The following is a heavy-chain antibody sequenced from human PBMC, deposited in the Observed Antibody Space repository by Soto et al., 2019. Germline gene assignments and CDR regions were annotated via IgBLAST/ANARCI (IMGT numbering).Heavy chain of an antibody. D-gene: IGHD2-15*01. J-gene: IGHJ4*02. Sequence: QISLNESGPILVKPTQTLTLTGTFSGFSLNTGGVGGGWLRQPPVKALEWLALIYLDGDTRYRPSLQSRLTVTADTSYNQVVLSMFSMGSEDTATYFCAPSNVEVVGGSTNTLDYWGQGALLTVSP. CDR3: APSNVEVVGGSTNTLDY. CDR1: GFSLNTGGVG. CDR2: IYLDGDT. V-gene: IGHV2-5*02.